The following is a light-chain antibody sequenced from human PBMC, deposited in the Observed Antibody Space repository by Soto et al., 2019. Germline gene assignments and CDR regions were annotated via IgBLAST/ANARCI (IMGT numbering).Light chain of an antibody. J-gene: IGKJ1*01. CDR2: GAS. CDR1: QTLNIN. Sequence: EIVLTQSPDTLSVSPGERATLSCRASQTLNINLARYQQKPGPAPRLLIYGASTRATGFPARFSGSGSGTVFTLTITNLQPEDSAVYYCQQYSDGLTFGQGTKV. CDR3: QQYSDGLT. V-gene: IGKV3-15*01.